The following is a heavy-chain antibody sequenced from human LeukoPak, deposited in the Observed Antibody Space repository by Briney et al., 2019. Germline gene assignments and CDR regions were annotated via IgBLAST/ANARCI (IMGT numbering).Heavy chain of an antibody. CDR1: SGSFSGYY. CDR2: INHSGDT. D-gene: IGHD3-16*02. V-gene: IGHV4-34*01. J-gene: IGHJ4*02. CDR3: AREGGSYRPLDY. Sequence: SETLSLTCAVYSGSFSGYYWTWIRQPPGKGLQWIGEINHSGDTNYNPSLKSRVTVSVDMSKNQFSLKLNSVTAADTAVYYCAREGGSYRPLDYSGQGTLVTVSS.